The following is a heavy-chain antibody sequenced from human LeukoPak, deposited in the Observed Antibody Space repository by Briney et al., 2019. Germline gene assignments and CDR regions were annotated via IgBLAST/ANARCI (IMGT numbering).Heavy chain of an antibody. CDR2: INPRRGGT. V-gene: IGHV1-2*02. J-gene: IGHJ3*02. CDR1: RYTFTRNF. Sequence: GSSLKVSCTASRYTFTRNFMHCVRQAPGHKLEWRGWINPRRGGTNYAQKFQGRVTINRDTSITTAYMELSRLRSDDTAVYYCVKMHYDFWSAFHIWGQGTMVTVSS. CDR3: VKMHYDFWSAFHI. D-gene: IGHD3-3*01.